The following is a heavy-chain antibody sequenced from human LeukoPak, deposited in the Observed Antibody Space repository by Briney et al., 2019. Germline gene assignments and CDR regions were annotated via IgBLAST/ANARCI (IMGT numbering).Heavy chain of an antibody. J-gene: IGHJ5*02. CDR2: MYSGGDT. D-gene: IGHD6-13*01. Sequence: GGSLRLSCAASGFTVSDNYMGWVRQAPGKGLEWVSVMYSGGDTYYANSVKGRFTFSRDISKNTLYLQMNGLRTEDTAMYYCARDAPQVPAAGVLASWGQGTLVTVSS. V-gene: IGHV3-53*01. CDR1: GFTVSDNY. CDR3: ARDAPQVPAAGVLAS.